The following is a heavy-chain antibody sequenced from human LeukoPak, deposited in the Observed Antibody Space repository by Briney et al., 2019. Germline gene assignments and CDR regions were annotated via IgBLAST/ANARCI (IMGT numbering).Heavy chain of an antibody. CDR1: GYTFTGYY. Sequence: VASVKVSFKASGYTFTGYYMHWVRQAPGQGLEWMGWFNPDSGGTHYAQKFQGRVTMTRDTSISTAYMELNRLRSDDTAVYYCARQQQLLDYWGQGTLVTVSS. V-gene: IGHV1-2*02. CDR3: ARQQQLLDY. CDR2: FNPDSGGT. J-gene: IGHJ4*02. D-gene: IGHD6-13*01.